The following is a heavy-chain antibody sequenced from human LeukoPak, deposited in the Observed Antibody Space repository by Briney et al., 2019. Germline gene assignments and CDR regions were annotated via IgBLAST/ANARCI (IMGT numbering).Heavy chain of an antibody. Sequence: GGSLRLSCAASGFTVITNDMTWVRQASGKGLEWVSVLYSDGNTKYADSVQGRFTISRDNSKNTLYLEMNSLSPDDTAVYYCARGVEPLAADTLAYWGQGTLVTVSS. J-gene: IGHJ4*02. CDR3: ARGVEPLAADTLAY. V-gene: IGHV3-53*01. CDR1: GFTVITND. CDR2: LYSDGNT. D-gene: IGHD1-14*01.